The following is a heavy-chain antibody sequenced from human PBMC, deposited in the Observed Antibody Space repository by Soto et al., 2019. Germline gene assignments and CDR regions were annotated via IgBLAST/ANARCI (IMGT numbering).Heavy chain of an antibody. J-gene: IGHJ4*02. V-gene: IGHV3-30*18. CDR2: ISFDGSKI. D-gene: IGHD2-15*01. CDR1: GFSFGSYG. CDR3: GKDDWGSDSLGGVDH. Sequence: QVQLVESGGGVVQPGRSLRLSCAASGFSFGSYGMHWVRQSPGKGLEWLAAISFDGSKIDYADPVKGRFTISRDNSKNTLYLQMNSLRAEDTAVYYCGKDDWGSDSLGGVDHWGQGTLVTVSS.